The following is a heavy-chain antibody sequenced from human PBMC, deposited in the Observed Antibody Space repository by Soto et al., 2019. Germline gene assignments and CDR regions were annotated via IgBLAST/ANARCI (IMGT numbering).Heavy chain of an antibody. CDR3: ARGRGTAVAEPYFDY. CDR2: IIPIFGTA. CDR1: GGTFSSYA. V-gene: IGHV1-69*06. J-gene: IGHJ4*02. Sequence: QVQLVQSGAEVKKPGSSVKVSCKASGGTFSSYAISWVRQAPGQGLEWMGGIIPIFGTANYAQKFQGRATITSDKSTSTSYMELSSMRSEETAVYYCARGRGTAVAEPYFDYRRQGTLVTVSS. D-gene: IGHD6-19*01.